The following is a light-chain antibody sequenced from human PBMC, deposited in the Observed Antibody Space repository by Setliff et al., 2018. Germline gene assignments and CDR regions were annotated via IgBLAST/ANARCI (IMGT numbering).Light chain of an antibody. CDR1: SSNIGQGFD. Sequence: QSVLTQPPSVSGAPGQRVTISCTGSSSNIGQGFDVHWYQQLPGTAPKLLIYGNNNRPSGVPDRVSGSKSGASASLAITGLQAEDEADYYCQSYDSSLTGSGVFGTGTKVTVL. CDR3: QSYDSSLTGSGV. J-gene: IGLJ1*01. CDR2: GNN. V-gene: IGLV1-40*01.